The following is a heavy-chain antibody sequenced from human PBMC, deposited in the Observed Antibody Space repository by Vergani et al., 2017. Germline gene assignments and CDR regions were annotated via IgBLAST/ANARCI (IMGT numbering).Heavy chain of an antibody. V-gene: IGHV4-31*03. J-gene: IGHJ3*01. CDR1: GGSISSGGYY. CDR2: IYYSGST. CDR3: AGKTPIVVVPAGTRPFDVGSGIPVAFDV. D-gene: IGHD2-2*01. Sequence: QVQLQESGPGLVKPSQTLSLTCTVSGGSISSGGYYWSWIRQHPGEGLEWIGYIYYSGSTYYNPSLKSRVTISVDTSKNQLSLKLSSVTAADTAVHYCAGKTPIVVVPAGTRPFDVGSGIPVAFDVWGQGTMVTVSS.